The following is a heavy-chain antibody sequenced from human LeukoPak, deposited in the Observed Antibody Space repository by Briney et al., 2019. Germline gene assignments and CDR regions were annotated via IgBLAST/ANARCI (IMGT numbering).Heavy chain of an antibody. J-gene: IGHJ4*02. Sequence: GASVKVSCKASGYTFNNYFISWVRQAPGRGLEWVGWISPHSHTTHYAEKVQGRVTMTTDTSTTTVYMELRSLRSDDPAVYFCARGQSMYYWGQGTPVTVSS. CDR2: ISPHSHTT. V-gene: IGHV1-18*01. CDR3: ARGQSMYY. D-gene: IGHD2-8*01. CDR1: GYTFNNYF.